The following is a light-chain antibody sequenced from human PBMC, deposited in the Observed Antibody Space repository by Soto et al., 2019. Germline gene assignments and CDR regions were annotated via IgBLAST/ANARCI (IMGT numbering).Light chain of an antibody. J-gene: IGKJ4*01. V-gene: IGKV1-33*01. CDR2: DAS. Sequence: IQMTQSPSSLSASVGDRVTITCQASQDISNYLNWYQQKPGKAPKLLIYDASNLETGVTSRFSGSRAATDFTFTISSMQPEEIATYYCRQYYNSSVTFGGGTKVDI. CDR3: RQYYNSSVT. CDR1: QDISNY.